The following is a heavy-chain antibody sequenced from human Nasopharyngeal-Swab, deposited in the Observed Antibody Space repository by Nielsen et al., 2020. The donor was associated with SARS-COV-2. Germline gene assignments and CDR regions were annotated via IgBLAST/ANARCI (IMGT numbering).Heavy chain of an antibody. CDR2: IYYSGST. V-gene: IGHV4-59*08. CDR1: GGSISSYY. CDR3: ARHLRGTYYYGMDV. J-gene: IGHJ6*02. Sequence: SETLSLTCTVSGGSISSYYWSWIRQPPGKGLEWIGYIYYSGSTNYTPSLKSRVTISVDTSKNQFSLKLSSVTAADTAVYYCARHLRGTYYYGMDVWGQGTTVTVSS.